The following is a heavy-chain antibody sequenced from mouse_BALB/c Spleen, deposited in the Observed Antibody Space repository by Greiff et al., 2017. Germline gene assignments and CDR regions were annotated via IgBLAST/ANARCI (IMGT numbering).Heavy chain of an antibody. V-gene: IGHV5-4*02. J-gene: IGHJ3*01. CDR1: GFTFSDYY. CDR2: ISDGGSYT. CDR3: ARADYDGGLFAY. Sequence: EVKLEESGGGLVKPGGSLKLSCAASGFTFSDYYMYWVRQTPEKRLEWVATISDGGSYTYYPDSVKGRFTISRDNAKNNLYLQMSSLKSEDTAMYYCARADYDGGLFAYWGQGTLVTVSA. D-gene: IGHD2-4*01.